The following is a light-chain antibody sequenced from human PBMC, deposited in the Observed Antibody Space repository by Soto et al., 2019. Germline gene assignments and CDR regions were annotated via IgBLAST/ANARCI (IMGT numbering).Light chain of an antibody. CDR3: HQYDNWPPTWT. CDR1: QSISSK. J-gene: IGKJ1*01. Sequence: EIVMTQSPATLSVSPGERATLSCRASQSISSKLAWYQQKPGQAPMVLIYSASTRATGIPARFSGSGSGTEFTLTISSLQPEDFAMYYCHQYDNWPPTWTFGQGTRVEIK. CDR2: SAS. V-gene: IGKV3-15*01.